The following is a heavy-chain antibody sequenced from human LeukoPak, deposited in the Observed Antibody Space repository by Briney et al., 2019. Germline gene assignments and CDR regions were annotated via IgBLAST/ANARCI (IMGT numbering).Heavy chain of an antibody. D-gene: IGHD3-22*01. CDR1: GLTFSDYG. CDR2: ISNDGIKK. J-gene: IGHJ3*02. CDR3: AKRISGDSSGYYYRNDAFDI. Sequence: GGSLRLSCAASGLTFSDYGMHWVRQAPGKGLEWVAVISNDGIKKDHADSVKGRFTISRDNSKNTVYLQMNSLRAEDTAVYYCAKRISGDSSGYYYRNDAFDIWGQGTMVTVSS. V-gene: IGHV3-30*18.